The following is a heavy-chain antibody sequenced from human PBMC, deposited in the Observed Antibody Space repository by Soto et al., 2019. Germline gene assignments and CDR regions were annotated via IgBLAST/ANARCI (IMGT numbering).Heavy chain of an antibody. CDR1: GYTFTDYF. V-gene: IGHV1-46*01. Sequence: GASVKVSCKAYGYTFTDYFIHWVRQAPGQGLEWMGLVKSSGGGTVYAQDFQGRITMTRDTSTSTAYMEVSSLRPGDTAVYYCARDALQGGSYHYYYYGMDVWGQGTTVTVSS. CDR3: ARDALQGGSYHYYYYGMDV. D-gene: IGHD1-26*01. J-gene: IGHJ6*02. CDR2: VKSSGGGT.